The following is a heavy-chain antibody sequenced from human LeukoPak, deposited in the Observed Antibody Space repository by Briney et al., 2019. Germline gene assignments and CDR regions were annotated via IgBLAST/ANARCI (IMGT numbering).Heavy chain of an antibody. D-gene: IGHD4-17*01. J-gene: IGHJ4*02. Sequence: PSETLSLTCTVSGGSISSYYWSWIRQPPGKGLEWIGYIYYSGSTNYNPSLKSRVTISVDTSKNQFSLKLSSVTAADTAVYYCARAHHYGDYGATYYFDYWGQGTLVTVSS. V-gene: IGHV4-59*01. CDR1: GGSISSYY. CDR3: ARAHHYGDYGATYYFDY. CDR2: IYYSGST.